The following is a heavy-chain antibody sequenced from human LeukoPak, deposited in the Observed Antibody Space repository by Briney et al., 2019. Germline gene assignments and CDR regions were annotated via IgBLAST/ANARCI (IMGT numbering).Heavy chain of an antibody. D-gene: IGHD1-26*01. Sequence: GRSLRLSCAASGFSFSTYAMRWVRQAAGKGLEWVAAISYDGNTKYYADSVRGRFTISRDNSKNTLYLQMNSLRAEDTAVYYCARDAAEHYFDYWGQGTLVTVSS. CDR2: ISYDGNTK. V-gene: IGHV3-30-3*01. CDR3: ARDAAEHYFDY. J-gene: IGHJ4*02. CDR1: GFSFSTYA.